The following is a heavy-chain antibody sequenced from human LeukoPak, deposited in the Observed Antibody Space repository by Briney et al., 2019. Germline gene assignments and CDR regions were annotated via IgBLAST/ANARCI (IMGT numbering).Heavy chain of an antibody. CDR3: AWRKYFSTWFEP. D-gene: IGHD1-14*01. CDR2: IYPGTSDT. CDR1: GYSFTTYW. Sequence: GESLKISCKGSGYSFTTYWIGLVRQVPGKGLEWMGIIYPGTSDTQYTPPFQGQVTISVDKSTSTAYLQWSSLKASDTAMYYCAWRKYFSTWFEPWGQGTLVTVSS. J-gene: IGHJ5*02. V-gene: IGHV5-51*01.